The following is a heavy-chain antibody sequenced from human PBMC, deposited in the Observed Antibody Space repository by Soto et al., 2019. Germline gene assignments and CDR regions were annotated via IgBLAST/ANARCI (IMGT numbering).Heavy chain of an antibody. CDR1: GYTLTELS. CDR2: FDPEDGET. V-gene: IGHV1-24*01. Sequence: ASGKVSCKVSGYTLTELSMHWVRQAPGKGLEWMGGFDPEDGETIYAQKFQGRVTMTEDTSTDTAYMELSSLRSEDTAVYYCATAPLYGDYVSRYYWGQGTLVTVSS. D-gene: IGHD4-17*01. CDR3: ATAPLYGDYVSRYY. J-gene: IGHJ4*02.